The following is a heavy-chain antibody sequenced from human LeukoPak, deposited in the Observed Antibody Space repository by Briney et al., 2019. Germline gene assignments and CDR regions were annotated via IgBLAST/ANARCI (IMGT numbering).Heavy chain of an antibody. CDR1: GFAFSSQN. V-gene: IGHV3-21*06. Sequence: GGSLRLSCATSGFAFSSQNMNWARQAPGKGLEWVSWISTSGDSITSADSVAGRFTISRDNAKNSLYLQMNSLRVEDTAVYYSVKNGWFDFWGQGILVTVSS. J-gene: IGHJ5*01. CDR3: VKNGWFDF. CDR2: ISTSGDSI. D-gene: IGHD2-8*01.